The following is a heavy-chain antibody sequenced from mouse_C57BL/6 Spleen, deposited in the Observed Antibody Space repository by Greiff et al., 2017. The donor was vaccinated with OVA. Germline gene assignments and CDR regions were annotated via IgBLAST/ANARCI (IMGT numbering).Heavy chain of an antibody. Sequence: VQLKESGGGLVKPGGSLKLSCAASGFTFSDYGMHWVRQAPEKGLEWVAYISSGSSTIYYADTVKGRFTISRDNAKNTLFLQMTSLRSEDTAMYYCARQGPTPYWYFDVWGTGTTVTVSS. V-gene: IGHV5-17*01. CDR1: GFTFSDYG. J-gene: IGHJ1*03. CDR3: ARQGPTPYWYFDV. CDR2: ISSGSSTI. D-gene: IGHD4-1*02.